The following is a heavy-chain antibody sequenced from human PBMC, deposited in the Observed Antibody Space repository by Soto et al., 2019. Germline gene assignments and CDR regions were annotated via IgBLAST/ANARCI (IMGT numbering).Heavy chain of an antibody. CDR1: GFTFSSYA. Sequence: GGSLRLSCAASGFTFSSYAMSWVRQAPGKGLEWVSTISDSGNSTYSADSVKGRFTISRDNSKNTLYLQMNSLRAEDTAVYYCARDRYGAPLWGQDDFDYWGQGNLVTVSS. D-gene: IGHD4-17*01. CDR3: ARDRYGAPLWGQDDFDY. V-gene: IGHV3-23*01. CDR2: ISDSGNST. J-gene: IGHJ4*02.